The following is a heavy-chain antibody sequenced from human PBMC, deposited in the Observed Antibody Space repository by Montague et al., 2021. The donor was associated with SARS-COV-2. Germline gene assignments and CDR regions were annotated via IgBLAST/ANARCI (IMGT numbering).Heavy chain of an antibody. CDR3: ARVGIYYYYGMDV. CDR2: ISSSSSYI. CDR1: GFTFTDYF. J-gene: IGHJ6*02. D-gene: IGHD1-26*01. Sequence: SLRLSCAASGFTFTDYFMFWSRQAPGKGLEWVSSISSSSSYISYADLVKGRFTISRDNAKNSLYLQMNSLRAEDTAVYYCARVGIYYYYGMDVWGQGTTVTVSS. V-gene: IGHV3-21*01.